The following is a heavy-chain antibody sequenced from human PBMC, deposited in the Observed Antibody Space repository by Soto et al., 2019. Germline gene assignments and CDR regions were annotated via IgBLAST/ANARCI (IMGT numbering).Heavy chain of an antibody. D-gene: IGHD1-26*01. CDR3: AREGGLGTEKHHYGLDG. J-gene: IGHJ6*02. CDR2: MSDRSGDP. V-gene: IGHV1-18*01. CDR1: GYPFNKIA. Sequence: QVQLVQSGGEVKKPGASVRVSCQASGYPFNKIAIHWVRQAPGHGLEWLGRMSDRSGDPNCAPTVRDRITMATDTSNNTAYMELRSLRSDDTAVYYCAREGGLGTEKHHYGLDGWGQGTTVTV.